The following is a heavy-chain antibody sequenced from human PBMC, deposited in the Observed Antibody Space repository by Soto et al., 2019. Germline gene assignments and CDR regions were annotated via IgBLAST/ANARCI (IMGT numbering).Heavy chain of an antibody. Sequence: QVQLQQWGAGLLKPSETLSLTCAVYGGSFSGYYWSWIRQPPGKGLEWIGEINHSGSTNYNPSLKSRVTISVDTSKNQFSLKLSSVTAADTAVYYCARGKGLRYYGSGYYYGMDVWGQGTTVTVSS. CDR1: GGSFSGYY. D-gene: IGHD3-10*01. J-gene: IGHJ6*02. CDR2: INHSGST. V-gene: IGHV4-34*01. CDR3: ARGKGLRYYGSGYYYGMDV.